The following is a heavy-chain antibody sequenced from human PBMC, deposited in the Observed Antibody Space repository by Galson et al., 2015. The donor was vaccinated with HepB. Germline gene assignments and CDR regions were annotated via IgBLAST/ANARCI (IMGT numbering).Heavy chain of an antibody. CDR1: GFTFNSHN. CDR2: ISGSGSTV. J-gene: IGHJ5*01. V-gene: IGHV3-48*01. D-gene: IGHD6-19*01. Sequence: SLRLSCAASGFTFNSHNMNWVRQPPGKGLEWISYISGSGSTVYYADSVKGRFTISRDNAKSSLYLQMNSLRADDTAVYYCARDGSGGWSYWPSDDSWGQGTLVTVSS. CDR3: ARDGSGGWSYWPSDDS.